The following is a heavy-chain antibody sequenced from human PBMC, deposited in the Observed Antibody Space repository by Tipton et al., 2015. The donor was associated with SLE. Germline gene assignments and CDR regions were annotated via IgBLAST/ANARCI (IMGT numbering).Heavy chain of an antibody. CDR2: VFYSGSSDFYRA. CDR3: SSLTRDSHFNAFHS. CDR1: GVSISDHY. Sequence: TLSLTCTVSGVSISDHYWSWIRQPPGKGLECLGYVFYSGSSDFYRAHYSPSLMSRVIISVDSSKSQFSLRLTSVTAADTAVYYCSSLTRDSHFNAFHSWGQGTLVTVSS. V-gene: IGHV4-59*11. D-gene: IGHD2-15*01. J-gene: IGHJ3*01.